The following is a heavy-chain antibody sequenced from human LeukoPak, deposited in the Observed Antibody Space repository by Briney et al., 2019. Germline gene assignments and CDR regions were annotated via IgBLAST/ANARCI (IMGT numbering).Heavy chain of an antibody. Sequence: GSLRLSCAASGFTFSSYGMHWVRQAPGKGLEWVAFIRYDGSNKYYADSVKGRFTISRDNSKNTLYLQMNSLRAEDTAVYYCAKDKGYGDFYFDYWGQGTLVTVSS. CDR3: AKDKGYGDFYFDY. CDR2: IRYDGSNK. J-gene: IGHJ4*02. CDR1: GFTFSSYG. D-gene: IGHD4-17*01. V-gene: IGHV3-30*02.